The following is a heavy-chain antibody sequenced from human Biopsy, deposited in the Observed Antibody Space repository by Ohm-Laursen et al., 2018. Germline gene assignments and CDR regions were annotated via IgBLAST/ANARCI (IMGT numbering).Heavy chain of an antibody. J-gene: IGHJ4*02. V-gene: IGHV1-8*01. CDR1: GYTFISYD. CDR3: AIEGGTYSKPFDY. Sequence: ASVKVSCKASGYTFISYDIDWVRQATGQGLEWMGWMNPSSGKTGYAQKFQGRVTMTTNTSVNTVYMELSSLTFEDTAVYYCAIEGGTYSKPFDYWGQGSQVIVSS. CDR2: MNPSSGKT. D-gene: IGHD1-26*01.